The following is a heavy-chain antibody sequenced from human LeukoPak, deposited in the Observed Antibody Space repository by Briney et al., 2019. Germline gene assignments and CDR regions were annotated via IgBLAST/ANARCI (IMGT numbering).Heavy chain of an antibody. D-gene: IGHD6-13*01. Sequence: GGSLRLSCAASGFTVSSNYMSWVRQAPGKGLEWVSVIYSGGSTYYADSVKGRFTISRDNSKNTLYLQMNSLRAEDTAVYYCAKVVAAGTEDHYWGQGTLVTVSS. CDR1: GFTVSSNY. J-gene: IGHJ4*02. V-gene: IGHV3-53*05. CDR3: AKVVAAGTEDHY. CDR2: IYSGGST.